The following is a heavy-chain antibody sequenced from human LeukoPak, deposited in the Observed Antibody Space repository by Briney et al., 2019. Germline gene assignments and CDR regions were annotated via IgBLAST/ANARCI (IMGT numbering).Heavy chain of an antibody. Sequence: GGSLRLSCAASGFTFSSYAMSWVRQAPGKGLEWVSAISGSGGSTYYADSVKGRFTISRDNSKNTLYLQMNSLRAEDTAVYYCAKDARGVRFLEWLPHYFDYWGQGTLVTVSS. CDR3: AKDARGVRFLEWLPHYFDY. CDR1: GFTFSSYA. D-gene: IGHD3-3*01. J-gene: IGHJ4*02. CDR2: ISGSGGST. V-gene: IGHV3-23*01.